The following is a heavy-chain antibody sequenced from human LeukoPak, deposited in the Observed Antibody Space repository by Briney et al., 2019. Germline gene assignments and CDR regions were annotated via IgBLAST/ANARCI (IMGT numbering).Heavy chain of an antibody. CDR1: GFTFSSFE. D-gene: IGHD3-10*02. CDR2: ISSSGSTI. CDR3: AELGITMIGGV. J-gene: IGHJ6*04. V-gene: IGHV3-48*03. Sequence: GGSLRLSCAASGFTFSSFEMNWVRQAPGQGLEWVSYISSSGSTIYYADSVKGRFTISRDNAKNSLYLQMNSLRAEDTAVYYCAELGITMIGGVWGKGTTVTISS.